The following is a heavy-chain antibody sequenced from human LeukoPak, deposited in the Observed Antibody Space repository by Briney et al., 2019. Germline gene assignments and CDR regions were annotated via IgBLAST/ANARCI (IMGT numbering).Heavy chain of an antibody. J-gene: IGHJ1*01. Sequence: ASVKVSCKASGYTFTGYYMHWVRQAPGQGLEWMGWINPNSGGTNYAQKFQGRVTMTRDTSISTAYMELSRLRSDDTAVYYCARERSWYSSGRVPRDFQHWGQGTLVTVSS. CDR1: GYTFTGYY. V-gene: IGHV1-2*02. CDR3: ARERSWYSSGRVPRDFQH. D-gene: IGHD6-13*01. CDR2: INPNSGGT.